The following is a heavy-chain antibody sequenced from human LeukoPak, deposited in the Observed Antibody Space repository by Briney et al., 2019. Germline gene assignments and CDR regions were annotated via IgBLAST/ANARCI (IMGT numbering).Heavy chain of an antibody. CDR2: INHSGST. CDR1: GGTFSGYY. Sequence: SDTLSLTCAVYGGTFSGYYWSWIRQPPGKGLEWIGEINHSGSTNYNPHLNSRVTISVDTSKNQFSLKLGSVTAADTAVYYCARHTVTTYLGIKDYWGQGTLVTVSS. J-gene: IGHJ4*02. V-gene: IGHV4-34*01. CDR3: ARHTVTTYLGIKDY. D-gene: IGHD4-17*01.